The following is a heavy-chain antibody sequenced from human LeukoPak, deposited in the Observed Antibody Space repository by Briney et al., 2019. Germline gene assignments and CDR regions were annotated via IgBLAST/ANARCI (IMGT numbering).Heavy chain of an antibody. CDR3: ARVMGTAAGTIDY. J-gene: IGHJ4*02. CDR2: IKQDGSEK. CDR1: GFTFSSYW. V-gene: IGHV3-7*01. D-gene: IGHD6-13*01. Sequence: AGGSLGLSCAASGFTFSSYWMSWVRQAPGKGLEWVANIKQDGSEKYYVDSVRGRFTISRDNAKSSLYLQMNSLRAEDTAVYYCARVMGTAAGTIDYWGQGTLVTVSS.